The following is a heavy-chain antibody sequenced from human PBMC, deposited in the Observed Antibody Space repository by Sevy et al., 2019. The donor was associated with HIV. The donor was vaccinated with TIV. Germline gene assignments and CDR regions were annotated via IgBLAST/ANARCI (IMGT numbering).Heavy chain of an antibody. Sequence: GGYLRLSCAASGFTFSSYSMNWVRQAPGKGLEWVSSISSSSSYIYYADTVKGRFTILRDNAKNPLYRQMNSLRAEETAVYYCSRTYGRGYGMDVWGQGTTVTVSS. V-gene: IGHV3-21*01. CDR1: GFTFSSYS. CDR3: SRTYGRGYGMDV. CDR2: ISSSSSYI. D-gene: IGHD4-17*01. J-gene: IGHJ6*02.